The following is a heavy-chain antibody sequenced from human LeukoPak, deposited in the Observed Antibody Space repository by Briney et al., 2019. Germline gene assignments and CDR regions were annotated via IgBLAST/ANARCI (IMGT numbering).Heavy chain of an antibody. CDR1: GGSFSGYY. CDR3: ASSGQTGTYYYMDV. D-gene: IGHD2-15*01. J-gene: IGHJ6*03. V-gene: IGHV4-34*01. Sequence: SETLSLTCAVYGGSFSGYYWGWIRQPPGKGLEWIGEINHSGSTNYNPSLKSRVTISVDTSKNQFSLKLSSVTAADTAVYYCASSGQTGTYYYMDVWGKGTTVTVSS. CDR2: INHSGST.